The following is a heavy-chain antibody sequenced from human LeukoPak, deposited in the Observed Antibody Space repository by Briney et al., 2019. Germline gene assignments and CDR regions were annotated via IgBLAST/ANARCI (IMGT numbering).Heavy chain of an antibody. D-gene: IGHD3-22*01. CDR1: GFTFSSYA. CDR2: ISGSGGST. Sequence: PGGSLRLSCAASGFTFSSYAMSWVRQAPGKGLGWVSAISGSGGSTYYADSVKGRFTISRDNSKNTLYLQMNSLRAEDTAVYYCAKSVKTYYYDSGGYYPFDYWGQGTLVTVSP. J-gene: IGHJ4*02. CDR3: AKSVKTYYYDSGGYYPFDY. V-gene: IGHV3-23*01.